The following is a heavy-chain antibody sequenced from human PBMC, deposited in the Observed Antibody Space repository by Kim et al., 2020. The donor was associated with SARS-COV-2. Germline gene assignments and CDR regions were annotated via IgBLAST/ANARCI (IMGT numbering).Heavy chain of an antibody. CDR2: ISYDGSNK. CDR1: GFTFSSYG. J-gene: IGHJ6*02. Sequence: GGSLRLSCAASGFTFSSYGMHWVRQAPGKGLEWVAVISYDGSNKYYADSVKGRFTISRDNSKNTLYLQMNSLRAEDTAVYYCAKPALIFDWLGGMDVWGQGTTVTVSS. CDR3: AKPALIFDWLGGMDV. V-gene: IGHV3-30*18. D-gene: IGHD3-9*01.